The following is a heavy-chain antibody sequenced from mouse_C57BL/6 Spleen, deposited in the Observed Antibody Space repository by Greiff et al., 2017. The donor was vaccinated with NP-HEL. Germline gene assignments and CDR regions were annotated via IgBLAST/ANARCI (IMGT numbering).Heavy chain of an antibody. V-gene: IGHV1-39*01. D-gene: IGHD1-1*01. CDR3: ARTSTVVAHSYALDD. J-gene: IGHJ4*01. CDR1: GYAFTDYT. Sequence: EVQLQQSGPELVKPGASVKISCKASGYAFTDYTMNWVKQSPGKSLEWIGVINPNYGTTSYTQKFKGKATLTVAQSSSTAYMQLNSLTSEDAAVYYGARTSTVVAHSYALDDWGQGTTVTVSA. CDR2: INPNYGTT.